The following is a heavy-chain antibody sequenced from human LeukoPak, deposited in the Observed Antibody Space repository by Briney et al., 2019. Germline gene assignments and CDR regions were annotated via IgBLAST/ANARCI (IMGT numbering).Heavy chain of an antibody. CDR2: INPNSGGT. CDR3: ARTRGYSYGHVPYY. D-gene: IGHD5-18*01. V-gene: IGHV1-2*02. CDR1: GYTFTGYY. Sequence: ASVKVSCKASGYTFTGYYMHWVRQAPGQGLEWMGWINPNSGGTNNAQKFQGRVTMTRDTSISTAYMELSRLRSDDTAVYYCARTRGYSYGHVPYYWGQGTLVTVSS. J-gene: IGHJ4*02.